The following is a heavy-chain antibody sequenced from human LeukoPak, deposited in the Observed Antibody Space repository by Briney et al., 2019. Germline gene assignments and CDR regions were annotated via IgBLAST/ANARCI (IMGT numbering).Heavy chain of an antibody. CDR2: ISYDGNNK. Sequence: GGSLRLSCAASGFTFSRYGMHRVRQAPGKGLEWVAVISYDGNNKYYADSVKGRFTISRDNSKNTLYLQMNGLRVEDTAVYYCAKDYGDYNFDYWGHGSLVAVSS. CDR1: GFTFSRYG. J-gene: IGHJ4*01. CDR3: AKDYGDYNFDY. D-gene: IGHD4-17*01. V-gene: IGHV3-30*18.